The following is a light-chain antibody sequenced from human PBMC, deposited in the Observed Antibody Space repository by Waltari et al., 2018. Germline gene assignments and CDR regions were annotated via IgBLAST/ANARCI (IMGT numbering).Light chain of an antibody. CDR2: EVT. Sequence: QSALTQPPSASGSPGQPVTISCTGTSSDVGGYNYVSWYQQHPGKAPKLIMYEVTNAPSGVPDRCSGSKSGNTASLTSSGLQADDEADYYCNSYAGRNRLGVFGGGTKVTVL. J-gene: IGLJ2*01. CDR3: NSYAGRNRLGV. CDR1: SSDVGGYNY. V-gene: IGLV2-8*01.